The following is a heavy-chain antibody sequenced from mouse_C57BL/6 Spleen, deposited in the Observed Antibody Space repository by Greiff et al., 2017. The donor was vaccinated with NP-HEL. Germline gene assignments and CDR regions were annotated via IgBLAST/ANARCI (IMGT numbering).Heavy chain of an antibody. CDR1: GFSLTSYG. CDR2: IWSGGST. Sequence: VQVVESGPGLVQPSQSLSITCTVSGFSLTSYGVHWVRQSPGKGLEWLGVIWSGGSTDYNAAFISRLSISKDNSKSQVFFKMNSLQADDTAIYYCARKLYDGYYDAMDYWGQGTSVTVSS. CDR3: ARKLYDGYYDAMDY. D-gene: IGHD2-3*01. V-gene: IGHV2-2*01. J-gene: IGHJ4*01.